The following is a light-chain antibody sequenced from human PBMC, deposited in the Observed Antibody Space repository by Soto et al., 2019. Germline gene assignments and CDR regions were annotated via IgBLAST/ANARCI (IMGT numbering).Light chain of an antibody. CDR3: QQYGISSWT. Sequence: EIVLTQSPGTLSLSPGERATLSCRANQSVSSSYFAWYQQRFGQAPRLIIYGASSRATGSPDRFSGSGSGTDFTLTISRLEPEDFAVYYCQQYGISSWTFGQGTKVEIK. CDR2: GAS. CDR1: QSVSSSY. V-gene: IGKV3-20*01. J-gene: IGKJ1*01.